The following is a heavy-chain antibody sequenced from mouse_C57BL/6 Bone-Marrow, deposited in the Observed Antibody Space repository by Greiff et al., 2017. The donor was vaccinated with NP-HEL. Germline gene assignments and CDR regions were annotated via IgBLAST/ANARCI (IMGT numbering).Heavy chain of an antibody. CDR2: INPGSGGT. D-gene: IGHD1-1*01. V-gene: IGHV1-54*01. CDR3: ARSESTTVVGDYYAMDY. J-gene: IGHJ4*01. CDR1: GYAFTNYL. Sequence: QVHVKQSGAELVRPGTSVKVSCKASGYAFTNYLIEWVKQRPGQGLEWIGVINPGSGGTNYNEKFKGKATLTADKSSSTAYMQLSSLTSEDSAVYFCARSESTTVVGDYYAMDYWGQGTSVTVSS.